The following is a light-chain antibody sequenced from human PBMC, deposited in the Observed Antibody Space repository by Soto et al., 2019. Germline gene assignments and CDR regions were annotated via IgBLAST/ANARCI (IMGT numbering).Light chain of an antibody. J-gene: IGKJ5*01. CDR3: RHYNSYPIT. CDR1: QSISSW. Sequence: QMTQSPSTLSASVGDRVTITCRASQSISSWLAWYQQKPGKAPKLLIHEASNLESGVSSRFSGSGSGTEFTLTISSLQPDDFATYYCRHYNSYPITFGQGTRLEIK. CDR2: EAS. V-gene: IGKV1-5*03.